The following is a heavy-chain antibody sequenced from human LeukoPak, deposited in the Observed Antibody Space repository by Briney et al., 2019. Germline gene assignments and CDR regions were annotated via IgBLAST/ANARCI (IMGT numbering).Heavy chain of an antibody. V-gene: IGHV3-7*01. CDR3: ATDRDNSDWQKRFDS. CDR2: INQDASEI. J-gene: IGHJ4*02. Sequence: GGSLSLSCAASGFTFSTYWMNWYRQAPGKGLEWVGNINQDASEINYVDSVRGRFTISRDNAKNSLHLQMNSLRAEDTAVYYCATDRDNSDWQKRFDSWGQGTLVTVSS. CDR1: GFTFSTYW. D-gene: IGHD2-21*02.